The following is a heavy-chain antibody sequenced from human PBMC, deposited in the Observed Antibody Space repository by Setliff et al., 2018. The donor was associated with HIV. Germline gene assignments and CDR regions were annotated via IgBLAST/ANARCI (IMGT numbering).Heavy chain of an antibody. CDR2: VNPNSGNT. CDR1: GYTFTSYH. D-gene: IGHD6-19*01. CDR3: ARGAWYTSGWHSSRYMDV. J-gene: IGHJ6*03. Sequence: GASVKVSCKTSGYTFTSYHLHWVRQATGQGPEWMGWVNPNSGNTGYAQKFQGRVTMTRNTSIRTVYMELSSLRSEDTAVYYCARGAWYTSGWHSSRYMDVWGKGSTVTVSS. V-gene: IGHV1-8*02.